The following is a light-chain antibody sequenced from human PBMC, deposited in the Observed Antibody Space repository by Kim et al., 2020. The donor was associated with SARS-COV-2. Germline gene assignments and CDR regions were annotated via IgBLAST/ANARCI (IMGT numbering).Light chain of an antibody. CDR1: DSVSSN. CDR3: QQYNNWLRGT. CDR2: GAS. J-gene: IGKJ1*01. Sequence: EIVMTQSPATLSVSPGERATLSCRASDSVSSNLAWYQQKPGQAPRLLIYGASTRATGIPARFSGSGSGTEFTLTISSLQSEDFAVYYCQQYNNWLRGTFGHGTKVDIK. V-gene: IGKV3-15*01.